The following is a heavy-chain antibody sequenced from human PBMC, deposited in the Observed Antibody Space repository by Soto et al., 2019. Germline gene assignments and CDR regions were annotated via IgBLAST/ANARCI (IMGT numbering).Heavy chain of an antibody. CDR1: GFTFSGSA. CDR2: IRSKANSYAT. V-gene: IGHV3-73*02. Sequence: EVQLVESGGGLVQPGGSLKLSCAASGFTFSGSAMHWVRQASGKGLEWVGRIRSKANSYATAYAASVKGRFTISRDDSKNTAYLQMNSLKTEDTAVYYCAKEPNYYYYGMDVWGQGTTVTVSS. CDR3: AKEPNYYYYGMDV. J-gene: IGHJ6*02.